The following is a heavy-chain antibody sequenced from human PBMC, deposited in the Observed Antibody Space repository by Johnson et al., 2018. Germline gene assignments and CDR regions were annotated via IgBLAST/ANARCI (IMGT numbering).Heavy chain of an antibody. V-gene: IGHV5-51*01. D-gene: IGHD1-26*01. J-gene: IGHJ3*02. CDR2: IYPGDSDT. CDR1: GYSFTNYW. CDR3: RSRGGVGAYDASDI. Sequence: VQLVESGAEVKKPGESLKISCNGSGYSFTNYWIDWVRQMPGKGLEWMGIIYPGDSDTRYSPSFQGQVIISADKSISTVYLQLSSLKASDTAMYYSRSRGGVGAYDASDIWGQGTMVTVSS.